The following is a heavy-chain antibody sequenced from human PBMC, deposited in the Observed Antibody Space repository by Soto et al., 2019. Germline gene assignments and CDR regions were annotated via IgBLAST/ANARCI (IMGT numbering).Heavy chain of an antibody. CDR3: ARSQGSRTSLEIYYYYYYGMDV. V-gene: IGHV1-69*01. CDR2: IIPISGTA. Sequence: QVQLVQSGAEVKKPGSSVKVSCKASGGTFSSYAISWVRQAPGQGLEWMGGIIPISGTANYAQKFQGRVTITADESTSTDYMELSSLRSEDTAVYYCARSQGSRTSLEIYYYYYYGMDVWGQGNTVTVSS. D-gene: IGHD2-2*01. J-gene: IGHJ6*02. CDR1: GGTFSSYA.